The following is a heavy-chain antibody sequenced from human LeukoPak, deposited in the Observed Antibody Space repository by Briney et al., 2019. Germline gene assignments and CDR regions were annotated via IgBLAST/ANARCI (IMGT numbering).Heavy chain of an antibody. CDR3: ARDLEVAAAPDY. CDR2: ISSSSSYI. Sequence: GGSLRLSCAASGFTFSSYNMNWVRQAPGKGLEWVSPISSSSSYIYYADSVKGRFTISRDNAKNSLYLQMNSLRAEDTAVYYCARDLEVAAAPDYWGQGTLVTVSS. CDR1: GFTFSSYN. J-gene: IGHJ4*02. V-gene: IGHV3-21*01. D-gene: IGHD2-15*01.